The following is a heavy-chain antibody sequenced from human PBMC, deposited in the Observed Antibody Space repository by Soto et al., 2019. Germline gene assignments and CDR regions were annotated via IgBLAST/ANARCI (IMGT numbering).Heavy chain of an antibody. CDR1: GYTFTSYG. V-gene: IGHV1-18*01. Sequence: ASVKVSCKASGYTFTSYGISWVRQAPGQGLEWMGWISAYNGNTNYAQKLQGRVTMTTDTSTSTAYMELRSLRSDDTAVYYCAREEVDDSVVVPAAMGGNWFDPWGQGTLVTVSS. D-gene: IGHD2-2*01. CDR3: AREEVDDSVVVPAAMGGNWFDP. CDR2: ISAYNGNT. J-gene: IGHJ5*02.